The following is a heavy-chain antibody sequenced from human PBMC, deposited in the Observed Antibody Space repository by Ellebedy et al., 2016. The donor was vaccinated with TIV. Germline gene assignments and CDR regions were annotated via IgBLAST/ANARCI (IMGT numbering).Heavy chain of an antibody. D-gene: IGHD3-10*01. CDR2: IYYSGCT. V-gene: IGHV4-39*01. Sequence: MPSETLSLTCTVPGGSMSSNSYYWGWIRQPPGTGLEWLGSIYYSGCTYYHPSLKRRVTMSVATSKKQFSLKLSSVTAADTAVYYCARLTMVRGVNPDYWGQGTLVTVSS. CDR3: ARLTMVRGVNPDY. J-gene: IGHJ4*02. CDR1: GGSMSSNSYY.